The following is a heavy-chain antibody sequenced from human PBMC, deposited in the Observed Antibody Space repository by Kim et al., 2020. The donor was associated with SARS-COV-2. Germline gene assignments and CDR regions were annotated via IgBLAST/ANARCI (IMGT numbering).Heavy chain of an antibody. CDR3: ARLTPTRAFYYYYGMDV. Sequence: SETLSLTCAVYGGSFSGYYWSWIRQPPGKGLEWIGEINHSGSTNYNPSLKSRVTISVDTSKNQFSLKLSSVTAADTAVYYCARLTPTRAFYYYYGMDVWGQGTTVTVSS. CDR2: INHSGST. J-gene: IGHJ6*02. CDR1: GGSFSGYY. D-gene: IGHD1-1*01. V-gene: IGHV4-34*01.